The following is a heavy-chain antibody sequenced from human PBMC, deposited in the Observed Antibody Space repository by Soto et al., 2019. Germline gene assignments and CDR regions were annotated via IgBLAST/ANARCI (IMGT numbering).Heavy chain of an antibody. J-gene: IGHJ4*02. D-gene: IGHD1-26*01. CDR1: GGSISSYY. CDR3: ERNRVGATALGY. CDR2: IYYSGST. Sequence: SETLSLTCTVSGGSISSYYWSWVRQPPGKGLEWIGYIYYSGSTNYNPSLKSRVTISVDTSKNQFSLKLSSVTAADTAVYYCERNRVGATALGYWGQGTLVTVSS. V-gene: IGHV4-59*01.